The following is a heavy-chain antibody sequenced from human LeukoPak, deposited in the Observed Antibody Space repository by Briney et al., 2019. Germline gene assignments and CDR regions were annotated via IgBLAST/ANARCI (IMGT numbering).Heavy chain of an antibody. CDR3: ARDFSSGSGWFDP. CDR2: IYYSGST. Sequence: TLSLTCTVSGGSISSGGYYWSWIRQHPGKGLEWIGYIYYSGSTYYNPSLKSRVTISVDTSKNQFSLKLSSVTAADTAVYYCARDFSSGSGWFDPWGQGTLVTVSS. J-gene: IGHJ5*02. CDR1: GGSISSGGYY. D-gene: IGHD3-22*01. V-gene: IGHV4-31*03.